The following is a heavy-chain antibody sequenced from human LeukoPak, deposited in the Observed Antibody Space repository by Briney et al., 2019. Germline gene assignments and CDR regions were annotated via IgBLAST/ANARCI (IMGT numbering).Heavy chain of an antibody. CDR3: ARGDYDFWSGSLSGTFYYYMDV. J-gene: IGHJ6*03. Sequence: PSETLSLTCTVSGGSISSYYWNWIRQPAGKGLEWIGRIYTSGSTNYNPSLKSRVTMSVDTSKNQFSLKLSSVTAADTAVYYCARGDYDFWSGSLSGTFYYYMDVWGKGTTVTVSS. CDR1: GGSISSYY. CDR2: IYTSGST. D-gene: IGHD3-3*01. V-gene: IGHV4-4*07.